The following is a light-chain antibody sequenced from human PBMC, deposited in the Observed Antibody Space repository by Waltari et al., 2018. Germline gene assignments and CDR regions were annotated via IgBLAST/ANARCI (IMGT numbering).Light chain of an antibody. CDR1: QSVTSIA. CDR3: QHYDGSVVT. J-gene: IGKJ4*01. CDR2: GAS. V-gene: IGKV3-20*01. Sequence: VLTQSPDTVSLSPGDRGTLSCRASQSVTSIALSWFQQRPGQAPRLLIYGASNRATDIPDRFSGSGSGTDFTLTISRLEPEDFAVSYCQHYDGSVVTFGGGTKVEI.